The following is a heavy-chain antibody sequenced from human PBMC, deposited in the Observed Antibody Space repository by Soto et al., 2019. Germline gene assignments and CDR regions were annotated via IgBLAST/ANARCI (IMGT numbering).Heavy chain of an antibody. J-gene: IGHJ4*02. V-gene: IGHV2-5*02. D-gene: IGHD3-22*01. CDR3: AHTLYYDTGGVAQYHFDY. CDR2: IYWDDDK. CDR1: GSSVSTRGVG. Sequence: QITLKESGPTLVKPTQTLTLTCTFSGSSVSTRGVGVGWIRQPPGKALEWLAVIYWDDDKRYSPSLKRRLTITKDTSKNQVVLTVTNMDPVDTATYYCAHTLYYDTGGVAQYHFDYWGQGTRVTVSA.